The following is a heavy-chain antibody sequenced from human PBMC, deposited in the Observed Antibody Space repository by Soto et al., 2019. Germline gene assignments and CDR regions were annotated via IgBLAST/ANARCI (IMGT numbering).Heavy chain of an antibody. CDR3: ARDPGSGSYSFDY. CDR2: INPILIMS. J-gene: IGHJ4*02. D-gene: IGHD3-10*01. V-gene: IGHV1-69*04. CDR1: GDTFSFYT. Sequence: SVKVSCKASGDTFSFYTINWVRQAPGLGLEWVGRINPILIMSNYAQKFQGRVTITADKSTSTAYMELSSLRSEDTAVYYCARDPGSGSYSFDYWGQGTLVTVSS.